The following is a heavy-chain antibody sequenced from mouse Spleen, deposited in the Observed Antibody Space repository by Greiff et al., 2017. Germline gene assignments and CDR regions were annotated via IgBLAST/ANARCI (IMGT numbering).Heavy chain of an antibody. CDR2: ISDGGSYT. CDR3: AREGITTVVADY. CDR1: GFTFSSYA. D-gene: IGHD1-1*01. V-gene: IGHV5-4*01. Sequence: EVKLVESGGGLVKPGGSLKLSCAASGFTFSSYAMSWVRQTPEKRLEWVATISDGGSYTYYPDNVKGRFTISRDNAKNNLYLQMSHLKSEDTAMYYCAREGITTVVADYWDQGTTLTVSS. J-gene: IGHJ2*01.